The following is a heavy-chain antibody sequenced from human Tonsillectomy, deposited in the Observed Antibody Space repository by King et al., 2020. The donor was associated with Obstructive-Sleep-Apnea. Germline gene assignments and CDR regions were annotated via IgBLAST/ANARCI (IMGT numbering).Heavy chain of an antibody. CDR1: GYSISSGYY. J-gene: IGHJ6*02. CDR3: AREGADCGGDCYSNGMDV. CDR2: IYHSGST. V-gene: IGHV4-38-2*02. Sequence: QLQESGPGLVKPSETLSLTCTVSGYSISSGYYWGWLRQPPGKGLEWIGSIYHSGSTYYNPSLKSRVTISVDTSKNQFSLKLSSVTAADTAVYYCAREGADCGGDCYSNGMDVWGQGTTVTVSS. D-gene: IGHD2-21*02.